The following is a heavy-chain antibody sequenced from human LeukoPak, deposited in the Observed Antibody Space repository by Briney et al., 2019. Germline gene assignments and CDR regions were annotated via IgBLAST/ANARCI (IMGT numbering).Heavy chain of an antibody. CDR1: GFTFSSYG. CDR3: PIGGGEWGNDFDY. V-gene: IGHV3-23*01. Sequence: GEPLRLSCAASGFTFSSYGMSWVRQAPGKGLEWVSAISGSGGSTYYADSVKGRFTISRDNSKNTLYLQMNSLRAEDTAVYYWPIGGGEWGNDFDYWAREP. D-gene: IGHD3-16*01. J-gene: IGHJ4*02. CDR2: ISGSGGST.